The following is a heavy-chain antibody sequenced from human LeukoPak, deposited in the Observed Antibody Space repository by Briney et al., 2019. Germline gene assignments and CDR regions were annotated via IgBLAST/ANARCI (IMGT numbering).Heavy chain of an antibody. Sequence: SETLSLTCTVSGGSISSSSYYWGWIRQPPGKGLEWIGSIYYSGSTYYNPSLKSRVTISVDTSKNQFSLKLSSVTAADTAVYYCARNLEYDYDILTGYPDVWGKGTTVTVSS. CDR2: IYYSGST. CDR3: ARNLEYDYDILTGYPDV. V-gene: IGHV4-39*07. CDR1: GGSISSSSYY. D-gene: IGHD3-9*01. J-gene: IGHJ6*04.